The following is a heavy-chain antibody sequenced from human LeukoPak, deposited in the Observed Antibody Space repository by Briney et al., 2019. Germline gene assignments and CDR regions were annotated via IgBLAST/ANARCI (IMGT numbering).Heavy chain of an antibody. V-gene: IGHV4-30-2*01. CDR1: GGSISSGSYS. CDR2: IYRSGST. J-gene: IGHJ4*02. CDR3: ARENYYDSSGYQYYYFDY. Sequence: SETLSLACAVSGGSISSGSYSWSWIRQPPGKGLEWIGYIYRSGSTYYNPSLKSRVTISLDRSKNQFSLKLSSVTAADTAVYYCARENYYDSSGYQYYYFDYWGQGTLVTVSS. D-gene: IGHD3-22*01.